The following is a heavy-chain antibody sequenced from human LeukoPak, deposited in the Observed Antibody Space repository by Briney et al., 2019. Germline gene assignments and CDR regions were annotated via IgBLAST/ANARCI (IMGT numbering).Heavy chain of an antibody. CDR2: ISSSSTI. Sequence: GGSLRLSCAASKFTFSDYGMNWVRQAPGKGLEGESYISSSSTIYYGDSVKGRFTISRDNAENSLYLQMNGLRAEDTAVYFCARNGASSGRPYHLDYWGQGTLVTVSS. J-gene: IGHJ4*02. CDR1: KFTFSDYG. D-gene: IGHD6-19*01. CDR3: ARNGASSGRPYHLDY. V-gene: IGHV3-69-1*01.